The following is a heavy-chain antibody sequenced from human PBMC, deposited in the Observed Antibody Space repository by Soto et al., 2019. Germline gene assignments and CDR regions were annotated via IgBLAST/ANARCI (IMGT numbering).Heavy chain of an antibody. V-gene: IGHV3-23*01. J-gene: IGHJ4*02. CDR1: GFTFSSYA. D-gene: IGHD6-13*01. CDR3: AKFGDTSSWYGEKSIDY. CDR2: ISGSGGST. Sequence: GGSLRLSCAASGFTFSSYAMSWVRQAPGKGLEWVSAISGSGGSTYYADSVKGRFTISRDNSKNTLYLQMNSLRAEDTAVYYCAKFGDTSSWYGEKSIDYWGQGTLVTVSS.